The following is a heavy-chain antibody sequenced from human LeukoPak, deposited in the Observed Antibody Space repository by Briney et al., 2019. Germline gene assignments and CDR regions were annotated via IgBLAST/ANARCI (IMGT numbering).Heavy chain of an antibody. CDR2: ISYDGTNK. V-gene: IGHV3-30*03. D-gene: IGHD5-24*01. CDR3: ARQMATILDGILDY. Sequence: TGGSLRLSCAASGFTFSSYSMNWVRQAPGKGLEWVSVISYDGTNKYYADSVKGRFTISRDNSKNTLYLQMNSLKTEDTALYYCARQMATILDGILDYWGQGTLVTVSS. J-gene: IGHJ4*02. CDR1: GFTFSSYS.